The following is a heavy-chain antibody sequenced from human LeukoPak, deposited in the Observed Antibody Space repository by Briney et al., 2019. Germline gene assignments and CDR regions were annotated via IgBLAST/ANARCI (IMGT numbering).Heavy chain of an antibody. CDR1: GGSFSGYY. V-gene: IGHV4-34*01. J-gene: IGHJ4*02. D-gene: IGHD3-22*01. CDR3: ARDLCYYDSSGYYGPRCYFDY. Sequence: SETLSLTCAVYGGSFSGYYWSWIRQPPGKGLEWIGEINHSGSTNYNPSLKSRVTISVDKSKNQFSLKLSSVTAADTAVYYCARDLCYYDSSGYYGPRCYFDYWGQGTLVTVSS. CDR2: INHSGST.